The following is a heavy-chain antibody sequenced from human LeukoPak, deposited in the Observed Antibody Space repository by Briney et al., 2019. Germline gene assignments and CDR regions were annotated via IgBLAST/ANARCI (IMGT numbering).Heavy chain of an antibody. Sequence: SETLSLTCAVYGGSFSGYYWSWIRQPPGKGLEWIGEINHSGSTNYNPSLKSRVTISVDTSKNQFSLKLSSVTAADTAVYYCARGGRYGSGSFLLTTFDYWGQGTLVTVSS. CDR1: GGSFSGYY. J-gene: IGHJ4*02. CDR2: INHSGST. CDR3: ARGGRYGSGSFLLTTFDY. D-gene: IGHD3-10*01. V-gene: IGHV4-34*01.